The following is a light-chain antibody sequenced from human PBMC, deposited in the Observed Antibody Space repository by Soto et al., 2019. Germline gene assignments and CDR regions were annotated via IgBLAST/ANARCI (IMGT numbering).Light chain of an antibody. J-gene: IGKJ5*01. CDR2: GAS. CDR1: QSVNSY. Sequence: EIVLTQSPATLSLSPGERATLSCRASQSVNSYLAWYQHKPGQSPRLLIYGASNRATGIPDRFSGSGSGTDFTLTISRLEPEDFAVYYCQQRSNWPITFGQGTRLEIK. CDR3: QQRSNWPIT. V-gene: IGKV3-11*01.